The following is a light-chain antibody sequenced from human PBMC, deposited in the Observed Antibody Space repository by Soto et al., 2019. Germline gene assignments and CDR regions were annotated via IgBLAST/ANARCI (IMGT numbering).Light chain of an antibody. CDR2: GAS. Sequence: EILMTQSPVTLSVSPGESATLSCRASQSVAYNLAWYQQKPGQAPRLLIYGASTRATDIPARFSGSGFGTEFTLTISRVEPEDFAVYYCQQYSSSPRTFGQGTKLEIK. J-gene: IGKJ2*01. CDR3: QQYSSSPRT. CDR1: QSVAYN. V-gene: IGKV3-15*01.